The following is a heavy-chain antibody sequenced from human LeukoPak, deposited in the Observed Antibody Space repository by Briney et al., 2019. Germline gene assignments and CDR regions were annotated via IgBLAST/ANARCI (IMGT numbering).Heavy chain of an antibody. V-gene: IGHV3-30*03. CDR3: ARVPETREQLGAIDY. J-gene: IGHJ4*02. CDR2: ISYDGSNK. Sequence: PGGSLRLSCAASGFTFSSYGMHWVRQAPGKGLEWVAVISYDGSNKYYADSVKGRFTISRDNAKNSLYLQMNSLRAEDTALYYCARVPETREQLGAIDYWGQGTLVTVSS. D-gene: IGHD6-13*01. CDR1: GFTFSSYG.